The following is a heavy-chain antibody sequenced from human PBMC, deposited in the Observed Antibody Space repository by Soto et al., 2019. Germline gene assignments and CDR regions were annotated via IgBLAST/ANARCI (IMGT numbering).Heavy chain of an antibody. V-gene: IGHV3-23*01. CDR1: GVTFSSYA. J-gene: IGHJ5*02. CDR2: ISGSGGST. CDR3: AKDEPDCSSTSCYPVAFDP. D-gene: IGHD2-2*01. Sequence: GGSLRVSYAAAGVTFSSYASSWVRQAPGKGLEWVSAISGSGGSTYYADSVKGRFTISRDNSKNTLYLQMNSLRAEDTAVYYCAKDEPDCSSTSCYPVAFDPWGQGTLVTVS.